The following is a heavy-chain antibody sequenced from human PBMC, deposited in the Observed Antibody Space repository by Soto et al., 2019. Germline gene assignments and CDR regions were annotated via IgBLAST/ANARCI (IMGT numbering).Heavy chain of an antibody. Sequence: SETLSLTCTVSGGSISSSSHYWGWVRQPPGKGLEWIASIYYGGSTYYNPSLKSRVTISVDTSKNQFSLKVSSVTAADTAVYYCARQSYDSSGYYYSGYGMDVWGQGTTVT. D-gene: IGHD3-22*01. CDR1: GGSISSSSHY. CDR2: IYYGGST. V-gene: IGHV4-39*01. CDR3: ARQSYDSSGYYYSGYGMDV. J-gene: IGHJ6*02.